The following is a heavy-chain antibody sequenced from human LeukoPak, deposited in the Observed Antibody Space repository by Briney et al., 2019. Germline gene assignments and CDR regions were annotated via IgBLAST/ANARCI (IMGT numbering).Heavy chain of an antibody. D-gene: IGHD1-26*01. Sequence: ASVKVSCKVSGYTLTELSMHWVRQAPGKGLEWMGGFDPEDGETIYAQKFQGRVTMTRDTSIRTTYMELRSLRSDDTAVYYCARGGGSYLPYFDYWGQGTLVTVSS. V-gene: IGHV1-24*01. CDR3: ARGGGSYLPYFDY. J-gene: IGHJ4*02. CDR2: FDPEDGET. CDR1: GYTLTELS.